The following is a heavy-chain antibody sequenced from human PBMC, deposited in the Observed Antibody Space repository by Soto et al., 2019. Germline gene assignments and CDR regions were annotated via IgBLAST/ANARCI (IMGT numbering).Heavy chain of an antibody. CDR2: INGDGSKI. Sequence: PGGSLRLSCAASGFSFRSFSMNWVRQAPGKGLEWVSYINGDGSKIFYADSVKGRFTISRDNAKNSLFLQMNTLRTEDTAVYYCARDFATHCSGSTCYPYAYWGQGALVTVSS. CDR1: GFSFRSFS. CDR3: ARDFATHCSGSTCYPYAY. J-gene: IGHJ4*02. V-gene: IGHV3-48*04. D-gene: IGHD2-15*01.